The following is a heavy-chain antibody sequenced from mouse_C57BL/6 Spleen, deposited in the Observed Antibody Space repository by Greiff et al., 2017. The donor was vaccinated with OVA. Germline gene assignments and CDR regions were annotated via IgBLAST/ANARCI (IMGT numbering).Heavy chain of an antibody. V-gene: IGHV1-61*01. CDR3: ARGGYDGYYFDY. CDR2: IYPSDSET. Sequence: QVQLQQPGAELVRPGSSVKLSCKASGYTFTSYWMDWVKQRPGQGLEWIGNIYPSDSETHYNQKFKDKATLTVDKSSSTAYMQLSSLTSEDSAVDYCARGGYDGYYFDYWGQGTTLTVSS. CDR1: GYTFTSYW. J-gene: IGHJ2*01. D-gene: IGHD2-3*01.